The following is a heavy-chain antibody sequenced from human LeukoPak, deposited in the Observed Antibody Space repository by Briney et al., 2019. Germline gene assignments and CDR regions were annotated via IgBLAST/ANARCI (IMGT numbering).Heavy chain of an antibody. Sequence: SETLSLTCAVSGVTFRGYYWSWIRQPPGKGLASIGEIDHTGSTNYNPSLESRVTLSVDTSKSQVSLNLNSVTAADTAVYYCARGLRFHVGSGNWFDLWGQGTLVTVSS. D-gene: IGHD3-10*01. CDR2: IDHTGST. J-gene: IGHJ5*02. V-gene: IGHV4-34*01. CDR3: ARGLRFHVGSGNWFDL. CDR1: GVTFRGYY.